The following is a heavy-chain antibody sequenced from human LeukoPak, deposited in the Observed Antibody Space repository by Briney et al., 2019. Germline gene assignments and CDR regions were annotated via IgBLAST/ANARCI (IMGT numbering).Heavy chain of an antibody. CDR1: GFTFSSYA. CDR2: ISGSGGST. J-gene: IGHJ4*02. V-gene: IGHV3-23*01. Sequence: GGSLRLSCAASGFTFSSYAMSWVRQAPGKGLEWVSAISGSGGSTYYADSVKGRFTISRDNSKNTLYLQMNSLRAEGTAVYYCAKDLYYYGSGSYYIRVYFDYWGQGTLVTVSS. CDR3: AKDLYYYGSGSYYIRVYFDY. D-gene: IGHD3-10*01.